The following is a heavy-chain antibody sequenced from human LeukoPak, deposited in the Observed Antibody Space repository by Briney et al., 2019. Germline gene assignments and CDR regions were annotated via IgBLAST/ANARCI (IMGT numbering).Heavy chain of an antibody. CDR3: GSTYYNPSLKSPVTISVDTSKNQFSLKLSSVTAADTAVYYCARETGSGYYYEREAFDI. J-gene: IGHJ3*02. V-gene: IGHV4-59*06. CDR1: GGAICSYN. CDR2: IYYSGST. D-gene: IGHD2-21*02. Sequence: SVTLSLTCTVSGGAICSYNWGWLRQPPGKGRVWIVCIYYSGSTYSNTSLRRVVTISEETSTKHFSLLRCAVSAAETAVYYSGSTYYNPSLKSPVTISVDTSKNQFSLKLSSVTAADTAVYYCARETGSGYYYEREAFDIWGQGTMVTVSS.